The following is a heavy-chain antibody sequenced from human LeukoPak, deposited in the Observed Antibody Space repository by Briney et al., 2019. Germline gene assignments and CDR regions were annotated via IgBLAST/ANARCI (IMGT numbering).Heavy chain of an antibody. D-gene: IGHD3-16*01. CDR3: ARLFARNWFDP. CDR1: GYSISSGYY. CDR2: IYHSGST. J-gene: IGHJ5*02. V-gene: IGHV4-38-2*01. Sequence: SETLSLTCAVSGYSISSGYYWGWVRQPPGKGLEGIGSIYHSGSTYYNPSLKSRVTISVDTSKNQFSLKLSSVTAADTAVYYCARLFARNWFDPWGQGTLVTVSS.